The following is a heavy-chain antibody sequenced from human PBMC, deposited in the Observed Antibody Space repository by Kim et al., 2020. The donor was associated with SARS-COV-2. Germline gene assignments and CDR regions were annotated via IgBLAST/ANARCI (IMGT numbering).Heavy chain of an antibody. CDR3: ARVGDYYDSSGYYYLIDY. J-gene: IGHJ4*02. D-gene: IGHD3-22*01. CDR2: ISSSSSYI. CDR1: GFTFSSYS. Sequence: GSLRLSCAASGFTFSSYSMNWVRQAPGKGLEWVSSISSSSSYIYYADSVKGRFTISRDNAKNSLYLQMNSLRAEDTAVYYCARVGDYYDSSGYYYLIDYWGQGTLVTVSS. V-gene: IGHV3-21*01.